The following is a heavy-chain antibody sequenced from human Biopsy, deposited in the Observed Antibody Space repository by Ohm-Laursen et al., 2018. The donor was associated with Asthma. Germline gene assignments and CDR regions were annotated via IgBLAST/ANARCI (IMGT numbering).Heavy chain of an antibody. D-gene: IGHD1-20*01. J-gene: IGHJ6*02. CDR1: GFAVSRDH. CDR2: ISYDGTNK. CDR3: ARDLRSDNWNPWGMDV. Sequence: SLRLSCAASGFAVSRDHMFWVRQAPGKGLEWVAVISYDGTNKDYADSVKGRFTFSRDNSQNTLSLEMNSLRVEDTAVYYCARDLRSDNWNPWGMDVWGRGTTVTVAS. V-gene: IGHV3-30-3*01.